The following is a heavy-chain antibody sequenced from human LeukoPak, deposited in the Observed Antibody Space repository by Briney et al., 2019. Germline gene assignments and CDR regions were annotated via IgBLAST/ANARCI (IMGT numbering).Heavy chain of an antibody. CDR1: GYTFTSYA. CDR3: ARDQGSGYYYGMDV. V-gene: IGHV1-69*04. Sequence: ASVKVSCKASGYTFTSYAISWVRQAPGQGLEWMGRIIPILGIANYAQKFQGRVTITADKSTSTAYMELSSLRSEDTAVYYCARDQGSGYYYGMDVWGQGTTVTVSS. J-gene: IGHJ6*02. D-gene: IGHD6-19*01. CDR2: IIPILGIA.